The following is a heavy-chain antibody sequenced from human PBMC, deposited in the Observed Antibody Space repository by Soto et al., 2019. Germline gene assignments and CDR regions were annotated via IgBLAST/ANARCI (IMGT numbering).Heavy chain of an antibody. Sequence: SVKVSCKASGGTFSSYAISWVRQAPGQGLEWMGGIIPIFGTANYAQKFQGRVTITADESTSTAYMELSSLRSEDTAVYYCASETHSSSWPNWFDPWGQGTLVTVPQ. J-gene: IGHJ5*02. CDR1: GGTFSSYA. V-gene: IGHV1-69*13. D-gene: IGHD6-13*01. CDR3: ASETHSSSWPNWFDP. CDR2: IIPIFGTA.